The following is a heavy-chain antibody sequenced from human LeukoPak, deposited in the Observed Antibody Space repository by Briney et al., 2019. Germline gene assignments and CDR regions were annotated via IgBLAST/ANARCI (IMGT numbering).Heavy chain of an antibody. CDR3: ATGCSSHGEYYFDY. J-gene: IGHJ4*02. D-gene: IGHD2-15*01. CDR1: GFTLCRYS. CDR2: ISSRSSYI. V-gene: IGHV3-21*01. Sequence: GGSLRLSRAASGFTLCRYSMNGARHAPGKGREWVSSISSRSSYIYYAAPVKGRFTITKDNAKISLYLQMNSRRAEDTAVYYCATGCSSHGEYYFDYWGQGTLVTVSS.